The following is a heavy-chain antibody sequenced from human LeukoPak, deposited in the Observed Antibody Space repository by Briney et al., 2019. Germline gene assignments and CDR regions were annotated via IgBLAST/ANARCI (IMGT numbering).Heavy chain of an antibody. Sequence: PGGSLRLSCAASGFTFSSYSMNWVRQAPGKGLEWVSYISSSSSTIYYADSVKGRFPISRDNAKNSLYLQMNSLRGEDTAVYYCARDGGRTFDYWGQGTLVTVSS. CDR1: GFTFSSYS. CDR3: ARDGGRTFDY. V-gene: IGHV3-48*01. CDR2: ISSSSSTI. J-gene: IGHJ4*02. D-gene: IGHD3-16*01.